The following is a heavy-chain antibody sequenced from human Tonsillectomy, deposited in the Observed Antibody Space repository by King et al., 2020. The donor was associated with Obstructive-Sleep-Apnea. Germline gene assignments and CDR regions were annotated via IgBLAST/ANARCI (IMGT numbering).Heavy chain of an antibody. CDR1: GFTFRSYT. CDR3: ARGGGITMIRGVTPNPYFDY. Sequence: EVQLVESGGGLVQPGGSLRLSCAASGFTFRSYTMNWVRQAPGKGLDWVSYISSSSNTIYYAYSVTGRFTISRDNAKNSLYLQMNSLRAEDTAAYYCARGGGITMIRGVTPNPYFDYWGQGTLVTVSS. CDR2: ISSSSNTI. J-gene: IGHJ4*02. D-gene: IGHD3-10*01. V-gene: IGHV3-48*01.